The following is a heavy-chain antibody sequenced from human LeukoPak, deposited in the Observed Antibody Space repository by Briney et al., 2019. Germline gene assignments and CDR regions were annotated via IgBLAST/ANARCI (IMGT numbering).Heavy chain of an antibody. D-gene: IGHD6-13*01. CDR2: IIPIFGTA. Sequence: SVKVSCKASGGTFSSYAISWVRQAPGQGLEWMGGIIPIFGTANYAQKFQGRVTITTDESTSTAYMELSSLRSEDTAVYYCARTVYSSSWWPPSGYYYYYIDVWGKGTTVTVSS. J-gene: IGHJ6*03. V-gene: IGHV1-69*05. CDR3: ARTVYSSSWWPPSGYYYYYIDV. CDR1: GGTFSSYA.